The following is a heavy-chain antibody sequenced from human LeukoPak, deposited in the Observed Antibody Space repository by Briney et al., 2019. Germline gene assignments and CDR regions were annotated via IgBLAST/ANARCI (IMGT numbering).Heavy chain of an antibody. CDR2: INHSGST. CDR1: GGSFSGYY. D-gene: IGHD3-22*01. J-gene: IGHJ1*01. CDR3: ARGPTYYYDSSGYSFFFQH. V-gene: IGHV4-34*01. Sequence: PSETLSLTCAVYGGSFSGYYWSWIRQPPGKGLEWIGEINHSGSTNYNPSLKSRVTISVDTSKNQFSLKLSSVTAADTAVYYCARGPTYYYDSSGYSFFFQHWGQGTVVTVSS.